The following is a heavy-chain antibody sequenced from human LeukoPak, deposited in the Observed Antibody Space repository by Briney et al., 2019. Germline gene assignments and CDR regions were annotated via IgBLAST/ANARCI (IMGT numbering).Heavy chain of an antibody. V-gene: IGHV4-34*01. CDR1: GGSFSGCY. CDR3: ARHYGP. Sequence: PSETLSLTCAVYGGSFSGCYWSWIRQPPGKGLEWIGEINHSGSTYYNPSLKSRVTISVDTSKNQFSLKLNSVTAADTAVYYCARHYGPWGQGTLVTVS. D-gene: IGHD3-16*01. CDR2: INHSGST. J-gene: IGHJ5*02.